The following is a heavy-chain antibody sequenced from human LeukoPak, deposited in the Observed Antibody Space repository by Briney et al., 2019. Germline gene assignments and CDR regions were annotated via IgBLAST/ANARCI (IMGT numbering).Heavy chain of an antibody. D-gene: IGHD1-26*01. CDR2: INSDGSTT. Sequence: GGSLRLSCAASGFTFSSSWMHWVRQARGKGLVWVSHINSDGSTTTYADSVKGRFTISRDNAKNTVYLQMNSLRAEDTAVYYCARGGSYAMDVWGQGTTVTVSS. J-gene: IGHJ6*02. V-gene: IGHV3-74*01. CDR3: ARGGSYAMDV. CDR1: GFTFSSSW.